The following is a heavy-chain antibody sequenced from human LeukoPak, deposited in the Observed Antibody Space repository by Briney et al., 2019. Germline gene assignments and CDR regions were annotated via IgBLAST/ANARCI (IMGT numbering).Heavy chain of an antibody. CDR1: GYTLTEIS. Sequence: TSVKVSCKVSGYTLTEISMHWVRQAPGKGLEWMGGFDAEDGETIYAQKFQGRVTMTEDTSTDTAYMELSSLRSEDTAVYYCARPATDGYPAWGQGTLVTVSS. CDR2: FDAEDGET. V-gene: IGHV1-24*01. J-gene: IGHJ5*02. D-gene: IGHD5-24*01. CDR3: ARPATDGYPA.